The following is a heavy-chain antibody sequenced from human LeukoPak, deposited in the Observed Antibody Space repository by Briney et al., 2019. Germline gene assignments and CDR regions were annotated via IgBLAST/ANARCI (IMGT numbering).Heavy chain of an antibody. CDR1: GFTFSSYS. J-gene: IGHJ4*02. D-gene: IGHD3-10*01. V-gene: IGHV3-23*01. CDR2: ISGSGGST. CDR3: AKDGGVWFGESNDY. Sequence: GGTLRLSCVVSGFTFSSYSMSWVRQAPGKGLEWVSAISGSGGSTYYADSVKGRFTISRDNFKNTLYLQMNSLRVEDTALYYCAKDGGVWFGESNDYWGQGTLVTVSS.